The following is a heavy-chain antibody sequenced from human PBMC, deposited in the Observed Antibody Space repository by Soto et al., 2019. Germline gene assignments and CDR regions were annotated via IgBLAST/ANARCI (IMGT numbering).Heavy chain of an antibody. CDR2: IRSKAYGGTT. V-gene: IGHV3-49*04. CDR3: TRAVAVAYYYDSSGYYYFDY. CDR1: GFTFGDYA. J-gene: IGHJ4*02. Sequence: GGSLRLSCTASGFTFGDYAMSWVRQAPGKGLEWVGFIRSKAYGGTTEYAASVKGRFTISRDDSKSIAYLQMNSLKTEDTAVYYCTRAVAVAYYYDSSGYYYFDYWGQGTLVTVSS. D-gene: IGHD3-22*01.